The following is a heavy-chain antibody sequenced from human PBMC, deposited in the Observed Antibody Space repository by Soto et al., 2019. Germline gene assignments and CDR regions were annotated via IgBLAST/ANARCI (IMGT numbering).Heavy chain of an antibody. CDR3: ARDQPANSFDP. CDR2: ISAYNGNT. Sequence: AAVKASCKASVNRFASNGISWVRQAPGQGLEWMGWISAYNGNTNYAQKLQGRVTMTTDTSTSTAYMELRSLRSDDTAVYYGARDQPANSFDPWGQGPLVTVPS. V-gene: IGHV1-18*04. CDR1: VNRFASNG. J-gene: IGHJ5*02.